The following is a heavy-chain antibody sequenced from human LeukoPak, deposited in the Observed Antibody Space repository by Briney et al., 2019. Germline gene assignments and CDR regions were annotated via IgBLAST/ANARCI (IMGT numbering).Heavy chain of an antibody. D-gene: IGHD3-22*01. CDR1: GGSLSGYY. Sequence: SETLSLTCAVYGGSLSGYYWSWIRQPPGKGLEWIGEINHSGSTNYNPSLESRVTMSVDTSKNQFSLKLSSVTAADTAVYYCARATVDSSGYYYVFHFDYWGQGTLVTVSS. CDR2: INHSGST. V-gene: IGHV4-34*01. J-gene: IGHJ4*02. CDR3: ARATVDSSGYYYVFHFDY.